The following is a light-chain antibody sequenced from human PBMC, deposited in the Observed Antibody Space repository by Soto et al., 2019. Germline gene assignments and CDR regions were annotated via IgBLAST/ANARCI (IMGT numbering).Light chain of an antibody. CDR2: VAS. CDR1: QGISNY. CDR3: LQYNSAPWT. J-gene: IGKJ1*01. Sequence: DIPMTQSPSSLSASVGDRVTITCRASQGISNYLAWYQQQPGKVPKLLIYVASTLQSGVPSRFSGSGSGTDFTLTISSLQPEDVATYYCLQYNSAPWTFGQGTKVEIK. V-gene: IGKV1-27*01.